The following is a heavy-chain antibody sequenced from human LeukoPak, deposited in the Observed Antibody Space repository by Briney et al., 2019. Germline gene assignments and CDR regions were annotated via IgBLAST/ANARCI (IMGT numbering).Heavy chain of an antibody. CDR3: ARALRLGVVIIDAFDI. CDR2: IYSGGRT. J-gene: IGHJ3*02. V-gene: IGHV3-53*01. D-gene: IGHD3-3*01. CDR1: GFNVSSNF. Sequence: GGSLRLSCAASGFNVSSNFMGWVRQAPGKGLEWVSVIYSGGRTDYADSVKGRFTISRDNSKNMLYLQMNSLRAEDTAVYYCARALRLGVVIIDAFDIWGQGTMVTVTS.